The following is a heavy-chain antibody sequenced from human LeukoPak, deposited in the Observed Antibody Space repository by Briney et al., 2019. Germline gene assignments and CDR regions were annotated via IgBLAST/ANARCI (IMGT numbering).Heavy chain of an antibody. J-gene: IGHJ6*03. D-gene: IGHD4-11*01. V-gene: IGHV4-61*02. CDR1: GGSISSGGYY. Sequence: PSETLSLTCTVSGGSISSGGYYWSWIRQPAGKGLEWIGRIYTSGSTNYNPSLKSRVTISVDTSKNQFSLKLSSVTAADTAVYYCARERSHYRYYYYYMDVWGKGTTVTVSS. CDR3: ARERSHYRYYYYYMDV. CDR2: IYTSGST.